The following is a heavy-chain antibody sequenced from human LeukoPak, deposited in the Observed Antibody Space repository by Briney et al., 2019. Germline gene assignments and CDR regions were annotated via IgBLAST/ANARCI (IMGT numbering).Heavy chain of an antibody. J-gene: IGHJ3*02. CDR3: ALSSWLPSDAFDI. D-gene: IGHD6-13*01. CDR1: GGSISSGDYY. CDR2: IYYSGST. V-gene: IGHV4-30-4*01. Sequence: PSQTLSLTCTVSGGSISSGDYYWSWIRQPPGKGLEWIGYIYYSGSTNYNPSLKSRVTISVDTSKNQFSLKLSSVTAADTAVYYCALSSWLPSDAFDIWGQGTIVTVSS.